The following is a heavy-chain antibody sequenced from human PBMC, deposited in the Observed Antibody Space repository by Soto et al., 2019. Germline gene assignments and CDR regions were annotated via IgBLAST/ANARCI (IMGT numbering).Heavy chain of an antibody. J-gene: IGHJ4*02. D-gene: IGHD1-1*01. CDR3: ATDLGTTMARH. CDR1: GFTFSSYA. CDR2: IKQDGSDT. V-gene: IGHV3-7*04. Sequence: GSLRLSCAASGFTFSSYAMSWVRQAPGKGLEWVANIKQDGSDTYYVDSVKGRFTISRDNAKNSLYLQMNSLRAEDTAVYYCATDLGTTMARHWGQGTLVTVSS.